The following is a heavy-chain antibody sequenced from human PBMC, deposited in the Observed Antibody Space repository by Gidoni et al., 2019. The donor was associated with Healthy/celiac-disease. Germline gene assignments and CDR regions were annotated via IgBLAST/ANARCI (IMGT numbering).Heavy chain of an antibody. CDR2: ISGSGGST. CDR3: AKPDRLAGNAFDI. V-gene: IGHV3-23*01. J-gene: IGHJ3*02. D-gene: IGHD3-10*01. CDR1: GFPFSSYA. Sequence: EVQLLESGGGLVQPGGSLRLSCAASGFPFSSYAMSWVRQAPGKGLEWVSAISGSGGSTYYADSVKGRFTISRDNSKNTLYLQMNSLRAEDTAVYYCAKPDRLAGNAFDIWGQGTMVTVSS.